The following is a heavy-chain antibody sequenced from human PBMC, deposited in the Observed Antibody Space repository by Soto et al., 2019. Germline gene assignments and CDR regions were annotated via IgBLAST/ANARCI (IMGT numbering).Heavy chain of an antibody. V-gene: IGHV3-30*18. CDR2: ISYDGSNK. D-gene: IGHD3-22*01. CDR3: AKGGPYYYDSSGYYYWFDP. J-gene: IGHJ5*02. Sequence: GGSLRLSCAASGFTFSSYGMHWVRQAPGKGLERVAVISYDGSNKYYADSVKGRFTISRDNSKNTLYLQMNSLRAEDTAVYYCAKGGPYYYDSSGYYYWFDPWGQGTLVTVSS. CDR1: GFTFSSYG.